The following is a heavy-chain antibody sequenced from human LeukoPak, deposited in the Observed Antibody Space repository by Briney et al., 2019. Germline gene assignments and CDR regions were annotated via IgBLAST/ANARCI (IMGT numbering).Heavy chain of an antibody. V-gene: IGHV1-2*06. Sequence: ASVKVSCKASGYTFTGYYMHWVRQAPGQGLEWMRRINPNSGGTNYAQKFQGRVTMTRDTSISTAYMELSRLRSDDTAVYYCARLNPKYCSGGSCPDYWGQGTLVTVSS. CDR1: GYTFTGYY. J-gene: IGHJ4*02. D-gene: IGHD2-15*01. CDR2: INPNSGGT. CDR3: ARLNPKYCSGGSCPDY.